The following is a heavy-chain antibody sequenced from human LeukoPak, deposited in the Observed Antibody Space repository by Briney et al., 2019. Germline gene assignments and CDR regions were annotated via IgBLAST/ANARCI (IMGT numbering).Heavy chain of an antibody. V-gene: IGHV4-38-2*02. CDR2: VYPSGNS. Sequence: SETLSLTCTVSGYSISSGHYWGWIRQAPGKGLESIGSVYPSGNSYYNPSLKSRATISVDTSKNQFSLMLSSVTAGDTAVYYCASRYEDSRGYDAYKWFDPWGQGTLVTVSS. J-gene: IGHJ5*02. D-gene: IGHD3-22*01. CDR1: GYSISSGHY. CDR3: ASRYEDSRGYDAYKWFDP.